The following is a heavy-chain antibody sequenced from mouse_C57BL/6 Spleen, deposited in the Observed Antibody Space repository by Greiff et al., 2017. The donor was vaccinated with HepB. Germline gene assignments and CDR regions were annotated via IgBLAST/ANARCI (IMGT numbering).Heavy chain of an antibody. CDR3: ARCSSDFDY. CDR2: IHPNSGST. CDR1: GYTFTSYW. Sequence: QVQLKQPGAELVKPGASVKLSCKASGYTFTSYWMHWVKQKPGQGLEWIGMIHPNSGSTNYNEKFKRKATLTVDKSSSTAYMQLSSLTSEDSAVYYCARCSSDFDYWGQGTTLTVSS. D-gene: IGHD3-2*02. J-gene: IGHJ2*01. V-gene: IGHV1-64*01.